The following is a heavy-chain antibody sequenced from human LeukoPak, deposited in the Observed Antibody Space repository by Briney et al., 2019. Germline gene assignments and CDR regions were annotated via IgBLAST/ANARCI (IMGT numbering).Heavy chain of an antibody. Sequence: SETLSLTCTVSGGSISSYYWSWIRQPPGKGLEWIGYIYYSGSTNYNPSLKSRVTISVDTSKNQISLKLSSVTAADTAVYYCARGGDGYDILTGYYDGGMDVWGQGTTVTVSS. CDR1: GGSISSYY. J-gene: IGHJ6*02. D-gene: IGHD3-9*01. CDR2: IYYSGST. V-gene: IGHV4-59*01. CDR3: ARGGDGYDILTGYYDGGMDV.